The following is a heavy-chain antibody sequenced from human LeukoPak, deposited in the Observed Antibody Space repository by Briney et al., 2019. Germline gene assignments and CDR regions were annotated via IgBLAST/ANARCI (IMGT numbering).Heavy chain of an antibody. CDR1: GFTFSSYG. D-gene: IGHD2-21*02. CDR2: IWYDGSNK. J-gene: IGHJ4*02. CDR3: ARDGMSYCRGDCPVDY. V-gene: IGHV3-33*01. Sequence: GRSLRLSCAASGFTFSSYGMHWVRQAPGKGLEWVAVIWYDGSNKYYADSVKGRFTISRDNSKNTLYLQMNSLRTEDTAVYYCARDGMSYCRGDCPVDYWGQGTLVTVSS.